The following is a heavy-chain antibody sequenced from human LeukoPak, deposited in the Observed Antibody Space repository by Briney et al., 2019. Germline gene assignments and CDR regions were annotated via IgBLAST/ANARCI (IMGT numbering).Heavy chain of an antibody. CDR3: VVGGGIY. Sequence: GGSLRLSCAASGFTFSSYEMNWVRQAPGKGLEWVAYITSSGRIIYYADSVKGRFTISRDNARNTLHLQMNSLRADDTAVYYCVVGGGIYWGQGTLVTVS. CDR1: GFTFSSYE. J-gene: IGHJ4*02. D-gene: IGHD1-26*01. CDR2: ITSSGRII. V-gene: IGHV3-48*03.